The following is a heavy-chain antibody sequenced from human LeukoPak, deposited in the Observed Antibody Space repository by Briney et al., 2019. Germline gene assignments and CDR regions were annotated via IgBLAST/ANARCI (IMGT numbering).Heavy chain of an antibody. V-gene: IGHV4-39*01. D-gene: IGHD1-26*01. J-gene: IGHJ4*02. CDR2: IYYSGST. Sequence: SETLSLTCTVSGGSISSSSYYWGWIRQPPGKGLEWIGSIYYSGSTYYNPSLKSRVTISVDTSKNQFSLKLSSVTAADTAVYYCARQKVRGELLQFDYWGQGTLVTVSS. CDR3: ARQKVRGELLQFDY. CDR1: GGSISSSSYY.